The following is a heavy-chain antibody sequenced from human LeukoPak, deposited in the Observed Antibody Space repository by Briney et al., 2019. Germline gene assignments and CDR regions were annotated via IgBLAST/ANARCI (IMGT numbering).Heavy chain of an antibody. J-gene: IGHJ6*02. CDR2: IYSGDST. CDR1: GFTVNSNS. CDR3: VGRPYYYYGMDV. V-gene: IGHV3-53*01. Sequence: GGSLRLSCAASGFTVNSNSMSWVRQATGKGLECVAAIYSGDSTYYPDSVKGRFSISRDNSKDTLYLQMSSLRAEDTAIYYCVGRPYYYYGMDVWGQGTTVTVSS.